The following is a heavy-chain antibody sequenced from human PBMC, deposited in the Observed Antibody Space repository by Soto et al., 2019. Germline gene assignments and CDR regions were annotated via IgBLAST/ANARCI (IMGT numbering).Heavy chain of an antibody. CDR2: IYYSGST. CDR1: GGSISSSSYY. Sequence: SETLSLTCTVSGGSISSSSYYWGWIRQPPGKGLEWIGSIYYSGSTYYNPSLKSRVAISVDTSKNQFSLKLSSVTAADTAVYYCARQDDAVRGVIPYYYDYWGQGALVTVSS. V-gene: IGHV4-39*01. J-gene: IGHJ4*02. D-gene: IGHD3-10*01. CDR3: ARQDDAVRGVIPYYYDY.